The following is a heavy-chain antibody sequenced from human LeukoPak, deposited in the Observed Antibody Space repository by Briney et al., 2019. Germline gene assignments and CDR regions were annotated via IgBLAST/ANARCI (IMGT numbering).Heavy chain of an antibody. J-gene: IGHJ5*02. CDR3: AKGGGYCSSTSCRNWFDP. CDR1: GFTFSIYA. CDR2: ISGSGGST. V-gene: IGHV3-23*01. D-gene: IGHD2-2*01. Sequence: PGGSLRLSCAASGFTFSIYAMTWVRQAPGKGLEWVSAISGSGGSTYYADSVKGRFTISRDNSKNTLYLQMNSLRAEDTAVYYCAKGGGYCSSTSCRNWFDPWGQGTLVTVSS.